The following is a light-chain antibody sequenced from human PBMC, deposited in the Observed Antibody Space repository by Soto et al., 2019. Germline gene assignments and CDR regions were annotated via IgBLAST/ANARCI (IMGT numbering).Light chain of an antibody. CDR2: EVS. CDR3: SSYAGSNDRWV. CDR1: SSDIGAYNY. Sequence: QSVLTQPPSASGSPGLSVTISCTGTSSDIGAYNYVSWYQQHPGKAPKLMIHEVSKRPSGVPDRFSGSKSGNTASLTVSGLQAEDEADYYCSSYAGSNDRWVFGGGTKLTVL. J-gene: IGLJ3*02. V-gene: IGLV2-8*01.